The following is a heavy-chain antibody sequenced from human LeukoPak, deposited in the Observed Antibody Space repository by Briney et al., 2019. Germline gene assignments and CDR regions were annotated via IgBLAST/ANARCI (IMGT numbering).Heavy chain of an antibody. CDR1: GFTFSSYA. CDR3: AKDGGLTTEEFHFDY. CDR2: ISYDGSNK. V-gene: IGHV3-30*04. Sequence: TGGFLRLSCAASGFTFSSYAMHWVRQAPGKGLEWVAVISYDGSNKYYADSVKGRFTISRDNSKNTLYLQMNSLRAEDTAVYYCAKDGGLTTEEFHFDYWGQGTLVTVSS. J-gene: IGHJ4*02. D-gene: IGHD4-17*01.